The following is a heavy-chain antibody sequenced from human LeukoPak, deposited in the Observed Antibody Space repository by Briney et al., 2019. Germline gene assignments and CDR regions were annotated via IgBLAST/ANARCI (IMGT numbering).Heavy chain of an antibody. Sequence: SETLSLTCAVYGGSFSGYYWSWIRQPPGKGLEWIGEINHSGSTNYNPSLKSRVTISVDTSKNQFSLKLSSVTAADTAVYYCASSTNYYESSGYYFFDYWGQGTLVTVSS. CDR1: GGSFSGYY. CDR2: INHSGST. J-gene: IGHJ4*02. D-gene: IGHD3-22*01. V-gene: IGHV4-34*01. CDR3: ASSTNYYESSGYYFFDY.